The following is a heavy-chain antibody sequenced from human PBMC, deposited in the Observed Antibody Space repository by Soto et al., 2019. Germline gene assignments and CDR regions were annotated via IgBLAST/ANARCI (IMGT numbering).Heavy chain of an antibody. Sequence: GGSLRLSCAASGFTFSIYAMSWVRQAPGKGLEWVSAISGSGGSTYYADSVKGRFTISRDNSKNTLYLQMNSLRAEDTAVYYCAKVSEFVVVVAATGDMDVWGKGTTVTVS. CDR1: GFTFSIYA. CDR2: ISGSGGST. J-gene: IGHJ6*03. CDR3: AKVSEFVVVVAATGDMDV. D-gene: IGHD2-15*01. V-gene: IGHV3-23*01.